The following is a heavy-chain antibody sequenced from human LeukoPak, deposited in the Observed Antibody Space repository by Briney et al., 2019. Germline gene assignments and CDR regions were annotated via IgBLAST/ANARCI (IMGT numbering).Heavy chain of an antibody. CDR3: SRSGIAAAGTAFDY. V-gene: IGHV1-69*04. Sequence: SVKVSCKASGGTFSSYAISWVRQAPGQGLEWMGRIIPILGIANYAQKFQGRVTITADKSTSTAYMELSSLRSEDTAVYYCSRSGIAAAGTAFDYWGQGTLVTVSS. CDR1: GGTFSSYA. D-gene: IGHD6-13*01. J-gene: IGHJ4*02. CDR2: IIPILGIA.